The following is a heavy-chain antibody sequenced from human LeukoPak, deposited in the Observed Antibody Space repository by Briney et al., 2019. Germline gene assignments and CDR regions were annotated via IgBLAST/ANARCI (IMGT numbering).Heavy chain of an antibody. CDR2: ISYDGSNK. J-gene: IGHJ3*02. D-gene: IGHD6-13*01. CDR3: APLNWVYPDGFDI. Sequence: GGSLRLSCAASGFTFSSYAMHWVRQAPGKGLEWVAVISYDGSNKYYADSVKGRFTISKDNAKNSMSLQMDSLRAEDTAVYYCAPLNWVYPDGFDIWGQGTMVTVSS. CDR1: GFTFSSYA. V-gene: IGHV3-30-3*01.